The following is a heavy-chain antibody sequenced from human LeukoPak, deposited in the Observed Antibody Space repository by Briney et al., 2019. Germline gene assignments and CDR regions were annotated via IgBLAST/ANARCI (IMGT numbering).Heavy chain of an antibody. V-gene: IGHV3-23*01. D-gene: IGHD3-10*01. CDR3: AKRGVVIRGILVIGYHTEAYHYDY. CDR1: GFSLSNYA. Sequence: QTGGSLRLSCVVSGFSLSNYAMSWVRQAPGKGLEWVSSISERGGSTTYADSVKGRFTISRDNSLNTVYLQMNSLRAEDTAVYFCAKRGVVIRGILVIGYHTEAYHYDYWGQGTVVTVSS. CDR2: ISERGGST. J-gene: IGHJ4*02.